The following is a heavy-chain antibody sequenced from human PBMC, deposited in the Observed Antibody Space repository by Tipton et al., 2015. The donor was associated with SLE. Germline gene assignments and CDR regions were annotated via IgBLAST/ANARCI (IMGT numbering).Heavy chain of an antibody. J-gene: IGHJ4*02. CDR1: GFTFSSYG. Sequence: SLRLSCAASGFTFSSYGMHWVRQAPGKGLEWVAVIWYDGSNKYYADSVKGRFTISRDNSKNTVYLQMNSLRGEDTAVYYCCITLFGITRRVEDYWGQGTPVTVSS. V-gene: IGHV3-33*01. D-gene: IGHD3-3*01. CDR3: CITLFGITRRVEDY. CDR2: IWYDGSNK.